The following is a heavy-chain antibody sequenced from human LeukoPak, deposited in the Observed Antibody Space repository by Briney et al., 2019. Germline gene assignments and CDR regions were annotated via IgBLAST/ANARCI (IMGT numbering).Heavy chain of an antibody. Sequence: GASVKVSCKASGYTFTDYYMHWVQQAPGRGLEWMGRVDPEDGETIYAEKFQGRVTITADTSTDTAYMELSSLRSEDTAVYYCATGANWNYPYYWGQGTLVTVSS. J-gene: IGHJ4*02. V-gene: IGHV1-69-2*01. CDR3: ATGANWNYPYY. CDR2: VDPEDGET. D-gene: IGHD1-7*01. CDR1: GYTFTDYY.